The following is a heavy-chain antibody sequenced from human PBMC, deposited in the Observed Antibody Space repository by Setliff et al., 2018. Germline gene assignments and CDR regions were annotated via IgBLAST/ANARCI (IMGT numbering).Heavy chain of an antibody. J-gene: IGHJ4*02. CDR2: MNPNSGNT. Sequence: ASVKVSCKASGGTFSSYAISWVRQAPGQGLEWMGWMNPNSGNTGYAQNFQGRVTMTTDTSTSTAYMELRSLRSDDTAMYYCARDLSTTVMTRSWYYFDYWGQGTSVTVSS. V-gene: IGHV1-18*01. CDR3: ARDLSTTVMTRSWYYFDY. CDR1: GGTFSSYA. D-gene: IGHD4-17*01.